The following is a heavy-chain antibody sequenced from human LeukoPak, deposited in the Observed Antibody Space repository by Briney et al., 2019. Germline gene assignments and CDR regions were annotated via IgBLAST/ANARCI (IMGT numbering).Heavy chain of an antibody. CDR2: ISYDGSNK. J-gene: IGHJ6*02. Sequence: PGGSLRLSCAASGFTFSSYAMHCVRQAPGKGLEWVAVISYDGSNKYYADSVKGRFTISRDNSKNTLYLQMNSLRAEDTAVYYCARERGEARGGSRLHYYGMDVWGQGTTVTVSS. CDR3: ARERGEARGGSRLHYYGMDV. V-gene: IGHV3-30-3*01. CDR1: GFTFSSYA. D-gene: IGHD2-15*01.